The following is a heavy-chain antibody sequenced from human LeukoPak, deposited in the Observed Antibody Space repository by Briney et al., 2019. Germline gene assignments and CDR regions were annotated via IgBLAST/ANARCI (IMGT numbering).Heavy chain of an antibody. J-gene: IGHJ4*02. CDR3: ARGLTSLGYCSGGSCYRSDY. CDR1: GFTFSSYS. D-gene: IGHD2-15*01. CDR2: ISSSSSTI. Sequence: GGSLRLSCAASGFTFSSYSMNWVRQAPGKGLEWVSYISSSSSTIYYADSVKGRFTISRDNAKNSLYLQMNSLRAEDTAVYYCARGLTSLGYCSGGSCYRSDYWGQGTLVTVSS. V-gene: IGHV3-48*01.